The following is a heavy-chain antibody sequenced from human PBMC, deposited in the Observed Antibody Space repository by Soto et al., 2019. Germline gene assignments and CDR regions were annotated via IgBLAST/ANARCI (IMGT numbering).Heavy chain of an antibody. CDR3: GNGRGQTWNCDY. Sequence: EVQLLESGGGSVQPGGSLRLSCAASGFTFSSYAMHWVRRRPGKGLDWVSSISGSGGTAYYADSVKGRFSISRASLVNTLYLQMNSLRAEDTAVYYCGNGRGQTWNCDYWGQGTLGSVSP. CDR2: ISGSGGTA. CDR1: GFTFSSYA. J-gene: IGHJ4*02. V-gene: IGHV3-23*01. D-gene: IGHD1-7*01.